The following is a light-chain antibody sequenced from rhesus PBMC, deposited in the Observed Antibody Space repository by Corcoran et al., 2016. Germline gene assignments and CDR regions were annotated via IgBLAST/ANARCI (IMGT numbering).Light chain of an antibody. CDR2: YYSDLIK. J-gene: IGLJ1*01. CDR1: SGINVGPYS. V-gene: IGLV5-69*01. CDR3: AIWHNNTYI. Sequence: QPVLTQPTSLSASPGASARLTCTLTSGINVGPYSIFWYQQKPGSPPRFLLYYYSDLIKGQGSGVPSRFSGSKDASANAGLLLISGLQSEDEADYCCAIWHNNTYIFGVGTRLTVL.